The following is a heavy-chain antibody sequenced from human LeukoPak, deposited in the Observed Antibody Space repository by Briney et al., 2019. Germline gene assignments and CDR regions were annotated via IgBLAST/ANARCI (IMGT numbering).Heavy chain of an antibody. J-gene: IGHJ6*02. CDR3: ARRPNPADYYYYGMDV. CDR1: GFTFSDYY. Sequence: GGSLGLSCAASGFTFSDYYMSWIRQAPGKGLEWVSYISSSGSTIYYADSVKGRFTISRDNAKNSLYLQMNSLRAEDTAVYYCARRPNPADYYYYGMDVWGQGTTVTVSS. CDR2: ISSSGSTI. D-gene: IGHD1-14*01. V-gene: IGHV3-11*01.